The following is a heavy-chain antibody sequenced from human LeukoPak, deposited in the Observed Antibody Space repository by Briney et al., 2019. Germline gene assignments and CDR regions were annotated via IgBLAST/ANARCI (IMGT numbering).Heavy chain of an antibody. J-gene: IGHJ4*02. CDR1: GFTFSNHE. CDR3: VRARLIRLENFFDY. Sequence: GGSLRLSCVTSGFTFSNHEMNWVRQAPGKGLEWVAYTSRGGSDISYADSAKGRFTISSDIASNTLYLQMNSLRVEDTVVYFCVRARLIRLENFFDYWGQGTLVTVSS. CDR2: TSRGGSDI. V-gene: IGHV3-48*03. D-gene: IGHD2-21*01.